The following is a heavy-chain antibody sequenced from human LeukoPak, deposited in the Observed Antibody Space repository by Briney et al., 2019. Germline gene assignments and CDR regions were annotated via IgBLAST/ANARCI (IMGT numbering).Heavy chain of an antibody. D-gene: IGHD5-18*01. V-gene: IGHV3-21*01. CDR1: GFTFSSYS. Sequence: PGGSLRLSCAASGFTFSSYSMNWVRQAPGKGLEWVSSISSSSSYIYYADSVKGRFTISRDNAKNSLYLQMNSLRAEDTAVYYCARRGYSYGHAFDIWGQGTMVTVSS. CDR2: ISSSSSYI. CDR3: ARRGYSYGHAFDI. J-gene: IGHJ3*02.